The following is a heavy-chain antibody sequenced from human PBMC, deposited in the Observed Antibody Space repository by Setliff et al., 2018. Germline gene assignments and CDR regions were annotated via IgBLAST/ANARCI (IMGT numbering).Heavy chain of an antibody. CDR3: ARGFYYYYYYYMDV. CDR2: INHSGST. CDR1: GGSFSGYY. J-gene: IGHJ6*03. Sequence: PSETLSLTCAVYGGSFSGYYWSWIRQPPGKGLEWIGEINHSGSTNYSPSLKSRVTISVDTSKNQFSLKLSSVTAADTAVYYCARGFYYYYYYYMDVWGKGTTITVSS. V-gene: IGHV4-34*01.